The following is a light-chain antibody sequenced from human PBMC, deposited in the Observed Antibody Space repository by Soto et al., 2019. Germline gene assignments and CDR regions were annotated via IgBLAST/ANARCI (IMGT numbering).Light chain of an antibody. V-gene: IGKV3-20*01. Sequence: EIVLTQSPGTLSLSPGERATLSCRASQSVRSSYLAWYQQKPGQAPRLLIQGASSRATGNPDRFSGSGSGTDFTLSINRLEPDDCAVYYCQQYGGMWTFGQGTKVEIK. CDR3: QQYGGMWT. CDR1: QSVRSSY. CDR2: GAS. J-gene: IGKJ1*01.